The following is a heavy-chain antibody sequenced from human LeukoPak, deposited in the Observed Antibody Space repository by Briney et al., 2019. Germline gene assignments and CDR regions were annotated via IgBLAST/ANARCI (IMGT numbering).Heavy chain of an antibody. Sequence: GGSLRLSCAASGFTFSSYGMHWVRQAPGKGLEGVAFIRYDGSNKYYADSMKGGFTISRDNSKKTLYMQMKRERGEDTAVYYCAKPSGRDILTGYDYWGQGTLVTVSS. CDR3: AKPSGRDILTGYDY. CDR2: IRYDGSNK. CDR1: GFTFSSYG. V-gene: IGHV3-30*02. J-gene: IGHJ4*02. D-gene: IGHD3-9*01.